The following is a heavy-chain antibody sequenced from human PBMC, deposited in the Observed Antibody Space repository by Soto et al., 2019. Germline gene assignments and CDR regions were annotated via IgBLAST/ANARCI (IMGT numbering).Heavy chain of an antibody. V-gene: IGHV3-23*01. CDR1: YA. D-gene: IGHD3-10*01. J-gene: IGHJ4*02. Sequence: YAMNWVRQAPGKGLEWVSALSGSGGTTYYADSVRGRFTISRDNSKNTLFLQMSSLRAEDTALYYCAKQRAGYGSGSDTFYFDFWGQGTLVTVSS. CDR3: AKQRAGYGSGSDTFYFDF. CDR2: LSGSGGTT.